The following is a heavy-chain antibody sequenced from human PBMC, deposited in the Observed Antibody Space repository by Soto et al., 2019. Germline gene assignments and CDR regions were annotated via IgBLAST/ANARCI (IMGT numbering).Heavy chain of an antibody. V-gene: IGHV1-18*01. J-gene: IGHJ6*02. D-gene: IGHD3-16*01. CDR2: ISPYTGNT. Sequence: QVQLVQSGDEVKKPGASVKVSCKASGYIFVNYGIAWVRQAPGQGLEWMGWISPYTGNTHSATKVQGRLTMTTDTSTSTAYMDLGTLTSDDTAVYYCVMVDNYVTPTPQDVWGQGTTITVSS. CDR1: GYIFVNYG. CDR3: VMVDNYVTPTPQDV.